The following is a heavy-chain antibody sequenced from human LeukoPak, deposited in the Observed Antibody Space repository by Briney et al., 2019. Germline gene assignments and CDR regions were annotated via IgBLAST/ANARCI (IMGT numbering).Heavy chain of an antibody. CDR3: TRQLDTGSPY. CDR1: GGSISGSTYY. V-gene: IGHV4-39*01. J-gene: IGHJ4*02. Sequence: SSETLSLTCTVSGGSISGSTYYWGWIRQPPGKGLEWIGSISYSGNTYYSPPLQSRVTISVDTSKNQFSLKLSSVTAADTAVYYCTRQLDTGSPYWGQGTLVTVSS. CDR2: ISYSGNT. D-gene: IGHD5-18*01.